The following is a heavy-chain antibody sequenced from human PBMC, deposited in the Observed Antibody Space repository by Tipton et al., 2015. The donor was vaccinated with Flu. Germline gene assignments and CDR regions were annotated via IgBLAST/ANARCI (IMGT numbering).Heavy chain of an antibody. CDR1: GFSVSSNY. Sequence: LSLTCAASGFSVSSNYMSWVRQAPGKGLEWVSVIYSDDSINYADSVKGRFTVSRDNSKNTLYLQMNSLRAEDTALYHCACTYDNRGFDYWGQGTLVTVSS. J-gene: IGHJ4*02. V-gene: IGHV3-53*01. CDR3: ACTYDNRGFDY. D-gene: IGHD3-22*01. CDR2: IYSDDSI.